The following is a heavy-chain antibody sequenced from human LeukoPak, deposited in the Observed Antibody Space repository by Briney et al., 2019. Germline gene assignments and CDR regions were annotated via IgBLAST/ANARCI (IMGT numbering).Heavy chain of an antibody. CDR1: GFTVSSNY. CDR3: AKLVGATSATNDY. CDR2: IYSGGST. Sequence: PGGSLRLSCAASGFTVSSNYMSWVRQAPGKGLEWVSVIYSGGSTYYADSVKGRFTISRDNSKNTLYLQMNSLRAEDTAVYYCAKLVGATSATNDYWGQGTLVTVSS. J-gene: IGHJ4*02. D-gene: IGHD1-26*01. V-gene: IGHV3-66*01.